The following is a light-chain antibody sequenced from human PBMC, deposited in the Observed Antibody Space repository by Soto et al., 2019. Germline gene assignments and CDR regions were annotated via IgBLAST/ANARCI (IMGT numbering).Light chain of an antibody. CDR1: RSFASSY. CDR3: QHYNSYSEA. V-gene: IGKV3-20*01. Sequence: EIVLTQSPVTLSLSPGERATLSCRASRSFASSYLGWYQQKPGQAPRLLIYAASTRATGIPDRFSGSGSATDFTLTISSLQPDDFATYYCQHYNSYSEAFGQGTKVEPK. CDR2: AAS. J-gene: IGKJ1*01.